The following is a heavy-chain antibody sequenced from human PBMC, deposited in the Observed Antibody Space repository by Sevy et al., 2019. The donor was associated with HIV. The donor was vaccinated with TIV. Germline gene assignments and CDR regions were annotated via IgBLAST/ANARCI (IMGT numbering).Heavy chain of an antibody. Sequence: GGSLRLSCAASGFTFSAYVMNWVRRGPGKGLEWVSSISSSGRYIHYADSVQGRFTISRDNAEDSLYLQMNNLRAEDTAVYYCARDALSGTSAYWGQGTLVTVSS. V-gene: IGHV3-21*01. CDR2: ISSSGRYI. CDR3: ARDALSGTSAY. D-gene: IGHD1-7*01. J-gene: IGHJ4*02. CDR1: GFTFSAYV.